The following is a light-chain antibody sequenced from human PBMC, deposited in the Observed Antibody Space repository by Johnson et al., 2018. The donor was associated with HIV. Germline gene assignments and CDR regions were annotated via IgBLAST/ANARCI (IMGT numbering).Light chain of an antibody. J-gene: IGLJ1*01. V-gene: IGLV1-51*01. CDR2: DNN. Sequence: QSVLTQPPSASAALGQKVTISCSGSSSNIGNNYVSWYQQVPGTAPKLLIYDNNKRPSGIPDRFSGSKSGTSATLGITGLQTGAGADYSCGTWDSSLRTGFFGTGTKVTVL. CDR1: SSNIGNNY. CDR3: GTWDSSLRTGF.